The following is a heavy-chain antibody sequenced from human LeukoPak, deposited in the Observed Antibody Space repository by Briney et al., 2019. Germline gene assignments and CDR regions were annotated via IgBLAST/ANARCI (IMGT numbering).Heavy chain of an antibody. CDR2: IWYDGSNK. V-gene: IGHV3-33*06. D-gene: IGHD7-27*01. CDR3: AKDGGLWVSAHWGDS. J-gene: IGHJ4*02. Sequence: GRSLRLSCAASGFTFSSYGMHWVRQAPGKGLEWVAVIWYDGSNKYYADSVRGRFTISRDNSKNTLFLQMNSLRAEDTAVYYCAKDGGLWVSAHWGDSWGRGTLVTVSS. CDR1: GFTFSSYG.